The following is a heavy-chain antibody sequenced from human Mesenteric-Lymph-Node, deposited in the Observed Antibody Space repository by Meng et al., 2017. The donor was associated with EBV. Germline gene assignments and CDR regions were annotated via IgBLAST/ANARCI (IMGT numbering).Heavy chain of an antibody. Sequence: QVELRVSGPGTVRPSHPLALTCVGYGGALRGYSWNWIRQSPGKGPEWIGESNQRGSTSYNPSLKSRVTISVDTSQNQFSLKLSSVTAADTAVYYCARGKTVGRSPWFDPWGQGTLVTVSS. D-gene: IGHD4-11*01. V-gene: IGHV4-34*09. CDR2: SNQRGST. CDR1: GGALRGYS. CDR3: ARGKTVGRSPWFDP. J-gene: IGHJ5*02.